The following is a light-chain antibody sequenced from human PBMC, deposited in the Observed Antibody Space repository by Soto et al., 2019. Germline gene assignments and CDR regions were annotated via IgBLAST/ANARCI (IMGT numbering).Light chain of an antibody. V-gene: IGKV3-20*01. J-gene: IGKJ5*01. CDR2: GAS. CDR3: QQNGSSPPT. CDR1: QSVSSSY. Sequence: EIVLTQSPGTLSLSPGERATLSCRASQSVSSSYLAWYQQKPGQAPRLLIYGASSRATGSPDRFSGSGSGTDFTLTIRRLEHEDFAVYYWQQNGSSPPTFGQGTRLEIK.